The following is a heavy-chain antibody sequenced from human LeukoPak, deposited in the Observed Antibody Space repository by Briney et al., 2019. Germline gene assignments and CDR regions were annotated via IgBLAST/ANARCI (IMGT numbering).Heavy chain of an antibody. D-gene: IGHD3-22*01. CDR2: IYYSGST. CDR1: GGSISSGDYY. CDR3: ARGPAPYYYDSSGYFHFDY. J-gene: IGHJ4*02. V-gene: IGHV4-30-4*01. Sequence: NPSETLSLTCTVSGGSISSGDYYWSWIRQPPGKGLEWTGYIYYSGSTYYNPSLKSRVTISVDTSKNQFSLKLSSVTAADTAVYYCARGPAPYYYDSSGYFHFDYWGQGTLVTVSS.